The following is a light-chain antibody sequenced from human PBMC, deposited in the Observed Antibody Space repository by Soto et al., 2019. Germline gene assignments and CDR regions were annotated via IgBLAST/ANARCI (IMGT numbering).Light chain of an antibody. CDR2: AAS. CDR1: QGISNY. Sequence: DIPMTQSPSSLSASVGDRVTITCRASQGISNYLAWYQQKPGKVPKLLIYAASTLQSGVPSRFSGSGSGTDFALTISSLQPVDVATYYCQKYNSAPQTFGQGTKVEIK. J-gene: IGKJ1*01. V-gene: IGKV1-27*01. CDR3: QKYNSAPQT.